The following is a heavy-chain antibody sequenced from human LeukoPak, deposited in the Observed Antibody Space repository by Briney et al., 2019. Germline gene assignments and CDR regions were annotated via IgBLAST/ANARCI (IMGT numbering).Heavy chain of an antibody. CDR3: ARDGPGTLLWFRELEGYYGMDV. J-gene: IGHJ6*02. CDR1: GYTFTSYG. V-gene: IGHV1-18*01. Sequence: GASVKVSCKASGYTFTSYGISWVRQAPGQGLEWMGWISAYNGNTNYAQKLQGRVTMTTDTSTSTAYMELRSLRSDDTAVYYCARDGPGTLLWFRELEGYYGMDVWGQGTTVTVSS. CDR2: ISAYNGNT. D-gene: IGHD3-10*01.